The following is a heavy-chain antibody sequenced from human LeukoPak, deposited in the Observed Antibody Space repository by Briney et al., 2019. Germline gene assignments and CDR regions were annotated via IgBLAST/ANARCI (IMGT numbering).Heavy chain of an antibody. J-gene: IGHJ3*02. Sequence: GASVKVSCKASGYTFTGYYMRWVRQAPGQGLEWMGWINPNSGGTNYAQKFQGRVTMTRDTSISTAYMELSRLRSDDTAVYYCARVSTAGQYYYGSGSYYGAFDIWGQGTMVTVSS. CDR2: INPNSGGT. D-gene: IGHD3-10*01. CDR1: GYTFTGYY. V-gene: IGHV1-2*02. CDR3: ARVSTAGQYYYGSGSYYGAFDI.